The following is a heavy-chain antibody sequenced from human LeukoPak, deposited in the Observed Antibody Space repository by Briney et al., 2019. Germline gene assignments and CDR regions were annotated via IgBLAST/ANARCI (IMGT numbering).Heavy chain of an antibody. CDR2: IYHSGST. D-gene: IGHD4-23*01. J-gene: IGHJ4*02. CDR1: GGSISSGGYS. CDR3: ARNGGNSDFDY. V-gene: IGHV4-30-2*01. Sequence: SSQTLSLTCAASGGSISSGGYSWSWIRQPPGKGLEWIGYIYHSGSTYYNPSLKSRVTISVDKSKKQFSLTLSSMTAADTAVYYCARNGGNSDFDYWGQGTLVTVSS.